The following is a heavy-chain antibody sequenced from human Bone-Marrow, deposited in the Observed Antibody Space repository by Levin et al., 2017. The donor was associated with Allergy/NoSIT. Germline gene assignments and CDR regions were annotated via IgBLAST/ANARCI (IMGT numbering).Heavy chain of an antibody. D-gene: IGHD1-1*01. CDR3: ARLDGYYFDY. J-gene: IGHJ4*02. V-gene: IGHV4-31*03. CDR2: ISYRGST. CDR1: GGSISSAGYH. Sequence: SQTLSLTCTVSGGSISSAGYHWTWIRQYPGKGLEWIGYISYRGSTYFNPSLKSRLTMSIDTSEQHFSLNLTSVSAADTAIYYCARLDGYYFDYWGQGALVTVSS.